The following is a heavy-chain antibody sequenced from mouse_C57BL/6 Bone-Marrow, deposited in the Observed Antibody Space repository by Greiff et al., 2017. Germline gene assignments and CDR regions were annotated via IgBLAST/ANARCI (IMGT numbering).Heavy chain of an antibody. D-gene: IGHD2-4*01. CDR2: ISYSGST. CDR1: GYSITSGYD. Sequence: EVKLQESGPGMVKPSQSLSLTCTVTGYSITSGYDWHWIRHFPGNKLEWMGYISYSGSTNYNPSLKSRISITHDTSKNHFFLKLNSVTTEDTATYDCARDRRLDYGRYFDVWGTGTTVTVSS. J-gene: IGHJ1*03. CDR3: ARDRRLDYGRYFDV. V-gene: IGHV3-1*01.